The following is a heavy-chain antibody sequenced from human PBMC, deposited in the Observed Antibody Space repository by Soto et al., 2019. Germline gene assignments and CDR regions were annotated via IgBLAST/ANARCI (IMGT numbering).Heavy chain of an antibody. CDR1: GASISSYY. J-gene: IGHJ6*02. CDR3: ARDGMAARMDV. D-gene: IGHD6-13*01. V-gene: IGHV4-4*07. Sequence: SETLSLTCTVSGASISSYYWSWIRQPAGKGLEWIGRIYISGSTNYNPSLKSRVTMSVDTSKNQLSLQLRSVTAADTAVYYCARDGMAARMDVWGQGTTVTVSS. CDR2: IYISGST.